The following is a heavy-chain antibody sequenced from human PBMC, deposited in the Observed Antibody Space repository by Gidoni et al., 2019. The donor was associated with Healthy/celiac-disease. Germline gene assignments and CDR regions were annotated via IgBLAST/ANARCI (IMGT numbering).Heavy chain of an antibody. D-gene: IGHD6-13*01. J-gene: IGHJ1*01. Sequence: QVQLVESGGGGVQPGRSLRLSCAASGFTFRSYGMHWVRQAPGKGLEWVAVISYDGSNKYYADSVKGRFTISRDNSKNTLYLQMNSLRAEDTAVYYCAKDLGSSSWYGYFQHWGQGTLVTVSS. CDR2: ISYDGSNK. V-gene: IGHV3-30*18. CDR1: GFTFRSYG. CDR3: AKDLGSSSWYGYFQH.